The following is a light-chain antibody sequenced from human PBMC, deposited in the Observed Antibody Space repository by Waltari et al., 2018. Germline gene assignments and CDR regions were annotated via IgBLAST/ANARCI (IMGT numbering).Light chain of an antibody. V-gene: IGKV3-11*01. J-gene: IGKJ2*01. CDR2: DAS. CDR3: QQRSNWPP. Sequence: EIVLTQSPATLSLSPGERATLSCRASQSVSSYLAWYQQKPGQAPRLLIYDASNRATGIPARFSGSGSETDFTLTISSLEPEDFAVYYCQQRSNWPPFGQGTKLEIK. CDR1: QSVSSY.